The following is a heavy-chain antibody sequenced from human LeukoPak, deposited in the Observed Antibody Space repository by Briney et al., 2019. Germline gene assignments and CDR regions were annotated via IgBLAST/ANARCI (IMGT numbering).Heavy chain of an antibody. Sequence: PGGSLRLSCAASGFTFSSYGMSWVRQAPGKGLEWVSAIGGSGGSTYYADSVKGRFTISRDNSKNTLYLQMNSLRAEDTAVYYCVPRNDGYLREYYDILTGYRYADDPPWDYWGQGTLVTVSS. CDR2: IGGSGGST. CDR1: GFTFSSYG. CDR3: VPRNDGYLREYYDILTGYRYADDPPWDY. V-gene: IGHV3-23*01. J-gene: IGHJ4*02. D-gene: IGHD3-9*01.